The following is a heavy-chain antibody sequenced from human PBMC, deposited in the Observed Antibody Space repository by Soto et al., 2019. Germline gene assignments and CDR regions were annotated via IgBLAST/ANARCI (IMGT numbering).Heavy chain of an antibody. CDR1: GYTFTSYA. CDR3: ARDHLERNYYYYGMDV. CDR2: INTNTGNP. V-gene: IGHV7-4-1*01. D-gene: IGHD1-1*01. Sequence: ASVKVSCKASGYTFTSYAMNWVRQAPGQGLEWMGWINTNTGNPTYAQGLTGRFVFSLDTSVSTAYLQICSLKAEDTAVYYCARDHLERNYYYYGMDVWGQGTTVTVSS. J-gene: IGHJ6*02.